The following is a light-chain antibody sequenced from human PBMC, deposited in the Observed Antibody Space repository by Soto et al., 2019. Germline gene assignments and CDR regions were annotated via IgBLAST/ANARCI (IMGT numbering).Light chain of an antibody. Sequence: DIQLTQSPSFLSASVGDRVTITCRASQGISSYLAWYQQKPGNAPKLLIYAASTLTSGVPSRCSSSESGTDFTLTISSLQPEYFATYYCQQLNSHPLTFGGGTKVEIK. V-gene: IGKV1-9*01. CDR3: QQLNSHPLT. CDR2: AAS. CDR1: QGISSY. J-gene: IGKJ4*01.